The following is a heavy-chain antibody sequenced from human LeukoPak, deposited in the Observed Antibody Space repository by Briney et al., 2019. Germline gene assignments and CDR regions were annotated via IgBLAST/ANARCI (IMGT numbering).Heavy chain of an antibody. Sequence: ASVKVSCKASGYTFTSYGISWVRQAPGQGLEWMGWINAYNGNTNYAQKLQGRVTMTTDTSTSTAYMELRSLRSDDMAVYYCARVHSYGYPDDYYYYYMDVWGKGTTVTVSS. CDR1: GYTFTSYG. CDR3: ARVHSYGYPDDYYYYYMDV. J-gene: IGHJ6*03. CDR2: INAYNGNT. D-gene: IGHD5-18*01. V-gene: IGHV1-18*03.